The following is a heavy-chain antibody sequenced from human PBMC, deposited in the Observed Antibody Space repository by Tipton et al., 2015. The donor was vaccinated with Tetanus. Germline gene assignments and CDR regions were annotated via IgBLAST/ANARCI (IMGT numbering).Heavy chain of an antibody. CDR1: GYTFTSYG. CDR3: ARTLRSYYYYYGMDV. Sequence: QLVQSGAEVKKSGASVKVSCKASGYTFTSYGISWVRQAPGQGLEWMGWISAYNGNTNYAQKLQGRVTMTTDTSTSTAYMELRSLRSDDTAVYYCARTLRSYYYYYGMDVWGQGTTVTVSS. D-gene: IGHD2-15*01. J-gene: IGHJ6*02. CDR2: ISAYNGNT. V-gene: IGHV1-18*01.